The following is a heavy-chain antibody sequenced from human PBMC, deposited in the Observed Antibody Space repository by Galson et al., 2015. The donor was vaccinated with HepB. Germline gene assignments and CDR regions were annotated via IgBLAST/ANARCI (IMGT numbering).Heavy chain of an antibody. D-gene: IGHD2-2*02. CDR1: GFTFRSYA. CDR3: VRDREPTAIHYFDY. CDR2: ISDDGGLQ. V-gene: IGHV3-30-3*01. J-gene: IGHJ4*02. Sequence: SLRLSCAASGFTFRSYAMHWVRQAPGKGLEWVAVISDDGGLQFYADSVRGRFTISRDNSKDTLYLQMNSLTAEDTAVYSCVRDREPTAIHYFDYWGQGTLVTVSS.